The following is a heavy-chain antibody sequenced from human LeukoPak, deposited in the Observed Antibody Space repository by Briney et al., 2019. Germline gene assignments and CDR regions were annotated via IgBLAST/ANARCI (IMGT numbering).Heavy chain of an antibody. Sequence: GASVKVSCKTSGYTFTNYDIYWVRQAPGQGLEWMGIINPSGGSPNYAQKFQGRVTMTRDMSTSTVNMELSSLRSEDTAVYYCARAQGSYYHYYMDVWGKGTTVTVSS. CDR2: INPSGGSP. D-gene: IGHD1-26*01. CDR3: ARAQGSYYHYYMDV. J-gene: IGHJ6*03. V-gene: IGHV1-46*01. CDR1: GYTFTNYD.